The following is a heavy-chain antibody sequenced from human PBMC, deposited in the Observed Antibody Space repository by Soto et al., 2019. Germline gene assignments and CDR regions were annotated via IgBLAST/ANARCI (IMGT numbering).Heavy chain of an antibody. V-gene: IGHV4-31*03. J-gene: IGHJ4*02. CDR1: GGSISSGGYY. D-gene: IGHD1-26*01. Sequence: QVQLQESGPGLVKPSQTLSLTCTVSGGSISSGGYYWSWIRQHPGKGLEWIGYIYYSGSTYYNPSLKSRATISVDTSKNQFSLKLSSVTAADTAVYYCARVPRGGRSGTYYFDYWGQGTLVTVSS. CDR2: IYYSGST. CDR3: ARVPRGGRSGTYYFDY.